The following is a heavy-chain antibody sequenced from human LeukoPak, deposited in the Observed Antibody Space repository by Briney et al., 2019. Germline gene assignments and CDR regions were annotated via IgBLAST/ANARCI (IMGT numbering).Heavy chain of an antibody. J-gene: IGHJ4*02. CDR2: ISSSSSTI. D-gene: IGHD4/OR15-4a*01. CDR3: ARDRAIDY. V-gene: IGHV3-48*04. Sequence: GGSLRLSCAASGFTFSSYSRNWVRQAPGKGLEWVSYISSSSSTIYYADSVKGRFTISRDNAKNSLYLQMNSLRAEDTAVYYCARDRAIDYWGQGTLVTVSS. CDR1: GFTFSSYS.